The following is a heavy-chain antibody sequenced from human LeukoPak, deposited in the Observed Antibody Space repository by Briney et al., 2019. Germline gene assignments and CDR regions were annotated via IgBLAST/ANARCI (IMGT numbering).Heavy chain of an antibody. Sequence: PGGSLRLSCAASGFTFSSYGMHWVRQAPGKGLEWVAVISYDGSNKYYADSVKGRFTISRDNSKNTLYLQMNSLRAEDTAVYYCAKAWVQTNDPICYWGQGTLVTVSS. V-gene: IGHV3-30*18. CDR3: AKAWVQTNDPICY. J-gene: IGHJ4*02. D-gene: IGHD3-16*01. CDR1: GFTFSSYG. CDR2: ISYDGSNK.